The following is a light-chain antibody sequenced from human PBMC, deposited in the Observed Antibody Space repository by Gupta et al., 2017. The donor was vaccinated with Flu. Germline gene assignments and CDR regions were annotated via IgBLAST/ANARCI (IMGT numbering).Light chain of an antibody. Sequence: IVLTQSPGTLSLSPGERATLSCRASQSVSSSSLAWYQQKPGQAPRLLIYAASSGATGIPDRFSGSGSGTDFTLTISRLEPEDFAVYYCQHYCSSIFTFGHGTKVDIK. CDR1: QSVSSSS. CDR2: AAS. V-gene: IGKV3-20*01. J-gene: IGKJ3*01. CDR3: QHYCSSIFT.